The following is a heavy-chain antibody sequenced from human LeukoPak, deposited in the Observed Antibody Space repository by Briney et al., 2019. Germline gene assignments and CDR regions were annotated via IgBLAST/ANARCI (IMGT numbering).Heavy chain of an antibody. CDR2: ISYSGST. CDR1: GGSISSYY. V-gene: IGHV4-59*08. D-gene: IGHD2-21*02. Sequence: ETLSLTCTVSGGSISSYYWSWTRQPPGKGLEWIGYISYSGSTNYNPSLKSRVTISVDTSKNQFSLKLNSVTAADTAVYCCARHLFCGGDCYSGYFDYWGQGTLVTVSS. J-gene: IGHJ4*02. CDR3: ARHLFCGGDCYSGYFDY.